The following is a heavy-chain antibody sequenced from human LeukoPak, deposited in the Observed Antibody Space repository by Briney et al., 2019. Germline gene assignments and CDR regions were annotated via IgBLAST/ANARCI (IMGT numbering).Heavy chain of an antibody. CDR2: INGDESSA. J-gene: IGHJ4*02. CDR3: ARRSMAGGFYDF. CDR1: GFIFSSYR. Sequence: SGGSLRLSCAASGFIFSSYRMHWVRQAPGKGLVWVSRINGDESSANYADSVKGRFTISRDNAKNTLYLQMNSLRAEDTAVYYCARRSMAGGFYDFWGQGTLVTVSS. V-gene: IGHV3-74*01. D-gene: IGHD3-10*01.